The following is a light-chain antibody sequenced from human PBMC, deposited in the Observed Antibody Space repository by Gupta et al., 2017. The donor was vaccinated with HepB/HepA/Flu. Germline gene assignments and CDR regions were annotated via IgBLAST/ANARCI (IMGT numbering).Light chain of an antibody. J-gene: IGLJ3*02. CDR3: SSCTSTSSLAV. CDR2: AVS. CDR1: SSDV. V-gene: IGLV2-14*01. Sequence: QSALPQPASVSGSPGQSITISCTGTSSDVSWYQQHPGQAPKLMIYAVSNRPARVSYRFSGSKSGDTASLTISGLQAEDEADYYCSSCTSTSSLAVFGGGTKLTVL.